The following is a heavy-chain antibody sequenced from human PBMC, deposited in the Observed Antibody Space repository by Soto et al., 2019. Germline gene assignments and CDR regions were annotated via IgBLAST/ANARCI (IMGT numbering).Heavy chain of an antibody. J-gene: IGHJ4*02. D-gene: IGHD4-17*01. V-gene: IGHV4-39*01. CDR3: AGGYYGDSEYYFDN. CDR1: GCSISSSSYY. Sequence: PSETLSLTCTVSGCSISSSSYYWGWIRQPPGKGLEWIGSIYYSGSTYYNPSLKSRVTISVDTSKNQFSLKLSSVTAADTAVFYCAGGYYGDSEYYFDNWGQGTLVTVSS. CDR2: IYYSGST.